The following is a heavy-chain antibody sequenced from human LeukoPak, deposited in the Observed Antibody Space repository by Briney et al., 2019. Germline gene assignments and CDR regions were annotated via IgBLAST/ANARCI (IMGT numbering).Heavy chain of an antibody. CDR2: ISYDGSNK. V-gene: IGHV3-30*18. D-gene: IGHD3-16*01. Sequence: GGSLRLSCAASGFTFSRYGMHWVRQAPGKGLEWVVVISYDGSNKYYADSVKGRFTISRDNSKNTLYLQMNSLRAEDTAVYYCAKDYPIMNWGQGTLVTVSS. CDR3: AKDYPIMN. CDR1: GFTFSRYG. J-gene: IGHJ4*02.